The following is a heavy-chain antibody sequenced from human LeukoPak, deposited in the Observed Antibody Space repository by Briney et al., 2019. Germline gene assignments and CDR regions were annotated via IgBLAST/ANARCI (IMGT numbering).Heavy chain of an antibody. CDR3: AREGYYDFWSGYLYYFDY. CDR2: IKPDGSEK. CDR1: GFSFSDYW. D-gene: IGHD3-3*01. Sequence: PGGSLRLSCAASGFSFSDYWMNWVRQAPGKGLEWEAKIKPDGSEKYYVDSVKGRFTISRDNAKNSLFLQMSNLRAEDTAVYYCAREGYYDFWSGYLYYFDYWGQGTLVTVSS. J-gene: IGHJ4*02. V-gene: IGHV3-7*01.